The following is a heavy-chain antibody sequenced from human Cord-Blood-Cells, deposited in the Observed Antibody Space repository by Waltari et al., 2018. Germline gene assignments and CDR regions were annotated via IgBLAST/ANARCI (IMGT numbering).Heavy chain of an antibody. CDR2: IYYSGST. Sequence: QLQLQESGPGLVKPSETLSLTCTVSGGSISSSSYYWGWIRQPPGKGLEWIGSIYYSGSTYYNPSLKSRVTISVDTSKNQFSLKLSSVTAADTAVYYCASSLLWFGELIWDRNWFDPWGQGTLVTVSS. J-gene: IGHJ5*02. CDR3: ASSLLWFGELIWDRNWFDP. V-gene: IGHV4-39*01. CDR1: GGSISSSSYY. D-gene: IGHD3-10*01.